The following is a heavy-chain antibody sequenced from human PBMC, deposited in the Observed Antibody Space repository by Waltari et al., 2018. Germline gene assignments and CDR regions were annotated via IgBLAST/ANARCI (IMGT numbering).Heavy chain of an antibody. Sequence: EVQLVESGGGLIQPGGSLRLSCAASGFTVSSNYMSWVGQAPGKGLEWVSVIYSGGSTYYADSVKGRFTISRDNSKNTLYLQMNSLRAEDTAVYYCARDLGYSSSWYIGAFDIWGQGTMVTVSS. CDR3: ARDLGYSSSWYIGAFDI. CDR2: IYSGGST. CDR1: GFTVSSNY. D-gene: IGHD6-13*01. V-gene: IGHV3-53*01. J-gene: IGHJ3*02.